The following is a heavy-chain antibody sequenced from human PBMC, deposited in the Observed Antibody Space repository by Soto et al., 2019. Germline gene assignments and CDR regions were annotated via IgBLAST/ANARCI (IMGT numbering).Heavy chain of an antibody. Sequence: SETLSLTCIVSGGSISSHYWSWIRQPPGKGLEWIGYIYSSGSTNYNPSLKSRVIISVDTSNDQFSLKLSSVTAADTAVYYCARDRYSNGWVDYWGQGTLVTVSS. CDR1: GGSISSHY. V-gene: IGHV4-59*11. J-gene: IGHJ4*02. CDR3: ARDRYSNGWVDY. D-gene: IGHD6-19*01. CDR2: IYSSGST.